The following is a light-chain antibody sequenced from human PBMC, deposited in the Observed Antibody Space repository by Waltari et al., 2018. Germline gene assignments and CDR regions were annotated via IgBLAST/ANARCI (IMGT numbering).Light chain of an antibody. CDR2: DNN. CDR3: GTWDSSLSVV. J-gene: IGLJ2*01. V-gene: IGLV1-51*01. Sequence: QSVLTQPPSVSAAAGQKVTISCSGSGSNIGNNFVSWYQQLPGTAPKLLIFDNNKRPSVIPDRFSGSKSGSSATLGIAGLQTGDEAEYYCGTWDSSLSVVFGGGTKLTVL. CDR1: GSNIGNNF.